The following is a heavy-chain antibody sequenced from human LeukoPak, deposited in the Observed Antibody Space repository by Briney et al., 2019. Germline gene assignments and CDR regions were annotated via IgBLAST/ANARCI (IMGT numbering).Heavy chain of an antibody. D-gene: IGHD1-20*01. CDR3: ARERINRITGTTGYFDY. CDR2: IIPIFGTA. CDR1: GGTFSSYA. J-gene: IGHJ4*02. V-gene: IGHV1-69*05. Sequence: SVKVSCKASGGTFSSYAISWVRQAPEQGLEWMGRIIPIFGTANYAQKFQGRVTITTDESTSTAYMELSSLRSEDTAVYYCARERINRITGTTGYFDYWGQGTLVTVSS.